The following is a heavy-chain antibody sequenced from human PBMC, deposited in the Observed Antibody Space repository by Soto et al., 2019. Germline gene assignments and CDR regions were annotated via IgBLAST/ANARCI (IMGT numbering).Heavy chain of an antibody. V-gene: IGHV3-48*01. D-gene: IGHD4-17*01. CDR3: VNGDYY. CDR1: GFTFSNHV. J-gene: IGHJ4*02. Sequence: EEQLVESGGGLVQPGGSLRLSCAASGFTFSNHVMNWVRQAPGRGLEWVSSINRDSNTFYADSVKGRFTISSDNAKDSLYLQMNSLRADDTAVYYCVNGDYYVGQGTLVTVSS. CDR2: INRDSNT.